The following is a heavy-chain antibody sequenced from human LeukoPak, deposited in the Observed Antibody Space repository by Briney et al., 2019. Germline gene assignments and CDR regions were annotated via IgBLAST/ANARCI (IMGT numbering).Heavy chain of an antibody. V-gene: IGHV1-18*01. CDR3: AIHRRYSSSSGYYYYGMDV. CDR2: ISAYNGNT. J-gene: IGHJ6*02. Sequence: EASVKVSCKASGYTFTSYGISWVRQAPGQGLEWMGWISAYNGNTNYAQKLQGRVTMTTDTSTSTAYMELRSLRSDDTAVYYCAIHRRYSSSSGYYYYGMDVWGQGTTVTVSS. D-gene: IGHD6-6*01. CDR1: GYTFTSYG.